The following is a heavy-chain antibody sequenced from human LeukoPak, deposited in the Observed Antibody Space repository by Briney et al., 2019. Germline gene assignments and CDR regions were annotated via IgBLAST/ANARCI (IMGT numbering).Heavy chain of an antibody. CDR2: IIPILGIA. CDR3: ARVRYSSGELDY. J-gene: IGHJ4*02. CDR1: GGTFSSYA. Sequence: ASVKVSCKASGGTFSSYAISWVRQAPGQGLEWMGRIIPILGIANYAQKFQGRVTMTRNTSISTAYMELSSLRSEDTAVYYCARVRYSSGELDYWGQGTLVTVSS. V-gene: IGHV1-69*04. D-gene: IGHD6-19*01.